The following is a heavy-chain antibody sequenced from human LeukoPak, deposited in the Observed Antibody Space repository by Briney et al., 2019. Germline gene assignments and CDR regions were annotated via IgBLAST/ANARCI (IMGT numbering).Heavy chain of an antibody. V-gene: IGHV1-69*05. CDR3: ARVDRYHYYLDG. CDR2: IMPLFNTA. J-gene: IGHJ6*03. CDR1: GGTFSSYS. Sequence: ASVKVSCKASGGTFSSYSITWVRQAPGQGLEWMGGIMPLFNTANYAQQFQGRVTITTDESTSTAYMELSSLRFEDTAMYYCARVDRYHYYLDGWGKGTTVTVSS.